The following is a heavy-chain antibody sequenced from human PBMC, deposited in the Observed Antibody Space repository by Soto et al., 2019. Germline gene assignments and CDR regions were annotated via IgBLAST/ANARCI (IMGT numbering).Heavy chain of an antibody. CDR2: INSDGSST. Sequence: GGSLRLSCADPGFTFSSYWMHWVRPAPGEGVVWVSRINSDGSSTSYADSVKGRFTISRDNAKNTLYLQMNSLRAEDTAVYYCASWNDILTGPRDSRVAFDIWGQGTMVTVSS. D-gene: IGHD3-9*01. V-gene: IGHV3-74*01. CDR3: ASWNDILTGPRDSRVAFDI. J-gene: IGHJ3*02. CDR1: GFTFSSYW.